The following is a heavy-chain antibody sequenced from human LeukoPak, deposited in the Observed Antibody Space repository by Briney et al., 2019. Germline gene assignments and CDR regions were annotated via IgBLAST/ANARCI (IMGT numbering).Heavy chain of an antibody. D-gene: IGHD2-15*01. J-gene: IGHJ4*02. Sequence: SETLSLTCAVYGESLSSYYWSWVRQPPGEGLEWIGEIYESGTTKYNPSLKSRVTISMVPSKQQFSLSLNSVTAADTAVYYCARGAWATRLGSWGLGTPAIVSS. CDR3: ARGAWATRLGS. CDR1: GESLSSYY. CDR2: IYESGTT. V-gene: IGHV4-34*01.